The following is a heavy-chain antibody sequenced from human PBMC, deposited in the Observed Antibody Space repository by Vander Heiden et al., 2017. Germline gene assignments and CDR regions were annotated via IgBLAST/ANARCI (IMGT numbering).Heavy chain of an antibody. CDR2: IWYDGSNK. CDR1: GFPFSSYG. CDR3: ARKGVWDGYYYGMDV. J-gene: IGHJ6*02. D-gene: IGHD3-10*01. V-gene: IGHV3-33*01. Sequence: QVQLVESGGGVVQPGRSLRLSCAASGFPFSSYGMHWVRQAPGKGLEWVAVIWYDGSNKYYADSVKGRLTISRDNSKNTLYLQMNSLRAEDTAVYYCARKGVWDGYYYGMDVWGQGTTVTVSS.